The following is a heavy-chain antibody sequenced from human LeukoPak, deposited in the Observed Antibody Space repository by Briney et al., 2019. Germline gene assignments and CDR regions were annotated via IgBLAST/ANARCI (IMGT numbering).Heavy chain of an antibody. J-gene: IGHJ4*02. D-gene: IGHD2-2*01. V-gene: IGHV4-34*01. CDR3: ARVGCSSTSCSYSY. CDR1: GGSFSGYY. CDR2: INHSGST. Sequence: PSETLSLTCAVYGGSFSGYYWSWIRQPPGKGLEWIGEINHSGSTNYNPSLKSRVTISVDTSKNQFSLKLSSVTAADTAVYYCARVGCSSTSCSYSYWGQGTLVTVSS.